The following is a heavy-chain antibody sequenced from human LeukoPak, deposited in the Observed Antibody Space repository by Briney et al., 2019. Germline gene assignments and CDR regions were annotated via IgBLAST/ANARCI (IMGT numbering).Heavy chain of an antibody. V-gene: IGHV3-21*01. CDR2: ISSSSSNI. J-gene: IGHJ4*02. Sequence: GGSLRLSCVASGLTFSSYGMSWVRQAPGKGLEWVSSISSSSSNIYYADSVKGRFTISRDNAKNSLYLQMNSLRVEDTAVYYCARCTTGRTFGSLREIKRSREIDYWGQGTLVTVSS. CDR1: GLTFSSYG. D-gene: IGHD1-1*01. CDR3: ARCTTGRTFGSLREIKRSREIDY.